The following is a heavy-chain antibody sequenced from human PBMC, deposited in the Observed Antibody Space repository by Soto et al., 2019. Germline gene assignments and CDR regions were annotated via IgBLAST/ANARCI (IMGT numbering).Heavy chain of an antibody. CDR3: ARTPDDFWSGYYDY. Sequence: QLQLQESGSGLVKPSQTLSLTCAVSGGSIRSGGYSWSWIRQPPGKGLEWIGYIYHSGSTYYNPSLKSRVTISVDRSKNQFSLKLSSVTAADTAVYYCARTPDDFWSGYYDYWGQGTLVTVSS. D-gene: IGHD3-3*01. V-gene: IGHV4-30-2*01. CDR1: GGSIRSGGYS. CDR2: IYHSGST. J-gene: IGHJ4*02.